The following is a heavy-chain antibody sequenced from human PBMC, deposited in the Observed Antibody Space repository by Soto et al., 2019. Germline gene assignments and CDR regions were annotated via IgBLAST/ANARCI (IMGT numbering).Heavy chain of an antibody. D-gene: IGHD6-13*01. CDR3: ARGPLARSSLFDY. CDR1: GGSFSGYY. CDR2: INHSGST. V-gene: IGHV4-34*01. J-gene: IGHJ4*02. Sequence: QVQLQQWGAGLLKPSETLSLTCAVYGGSFSGYYWSWIRQPPGKGLEWIGEINHSGSTNYNPSLKSRVTISVETSKNQYSLKLSSVTAAATAVYYCARGPLARSSLFDYWGEGTLVTVSS.